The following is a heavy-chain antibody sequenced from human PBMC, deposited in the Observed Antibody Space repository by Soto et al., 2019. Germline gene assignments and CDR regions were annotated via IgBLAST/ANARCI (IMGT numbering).Heavy chain of an antibody. Sequence: SQKISCKGSGYTFTDYWIGWVRPLPGKGLEWMGIIYTGDSDTRYSPSFQGHVTITVDKSTSTAYLQWNTLKASATAMYYCALHISKLRYYYYAIDGWRQGNTVTVSS. J-gene: IGHJ6*01. CDR2: IYTGDSDT. CDR3: ALHISKLRYYYYAIDG. CDR1: GYTFTDYW. V-gene: IGHV5-51*01. D-gene: IGHD4-4*01.